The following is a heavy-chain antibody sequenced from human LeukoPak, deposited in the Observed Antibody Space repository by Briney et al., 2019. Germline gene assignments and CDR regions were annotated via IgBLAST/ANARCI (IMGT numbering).Heavy chain of an antibody. CDR2: ISAYNGDT. J-gene: IGHJ4*02. V-gene: IGHV1-18*01. D-gene: IGHD3-22*01. CDR3: ARDPSNTSGNYSYFGY. CDR1: GYTFTRHG. Sequence: ASVKVSCKASGYTFTRHGISWVRQAPGQGLEWMGWISAYNGDTKYAQNFQGRVTITTDTSTTTAYMELRSLRSDDTAVYYCARDPSNTSGNYSYFGYWGQGTLVTVSS.